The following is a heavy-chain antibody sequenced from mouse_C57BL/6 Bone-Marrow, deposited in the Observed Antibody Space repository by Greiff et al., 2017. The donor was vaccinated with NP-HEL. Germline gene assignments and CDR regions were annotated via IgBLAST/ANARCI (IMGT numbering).Heavy chain of an antibody. CDR2: IYPRCGNT. V-gene: IGHV1-81*01. CDR3: ARGWYLDY. J-gene: IGHJ2*01. Sequence: VQLQESGAELARPGASVKLSCKASGYTFTSYGISWVKQRTGQGLEWIGEIYPRCGNTYYNEKFKGKATLTADKSSSTAYMELRSLTSEDSAVYFCARGWYLDYWGQGTTLTVSS. CDR1: GYTFTSYG. D-gene: IGHD1-1*02.